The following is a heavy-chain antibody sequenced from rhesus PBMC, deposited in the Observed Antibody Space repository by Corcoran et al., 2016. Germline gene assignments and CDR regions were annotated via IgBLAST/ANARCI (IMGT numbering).Heavy chain of an antibody. Sequence: QLQLQESGPGLVKPSETLSPTCDVSGGSIRSNRWSWSRQPAGKGRGWIGRISGSGVNTSYNPSLKSRFTISTDTSKNQLSLKLISVTASDTAMYYCARAPLYSGIWKSFDYWGQGVLVTVSS. D-gene: IGHD6-25*01. CDR1: GGSIRSNR. CDR2: ISGSGVNT. J-gene: IGHJ4*01. V-gene: IGHV4-173*01. CDR3: ARAPLYSGIWKSFDY.